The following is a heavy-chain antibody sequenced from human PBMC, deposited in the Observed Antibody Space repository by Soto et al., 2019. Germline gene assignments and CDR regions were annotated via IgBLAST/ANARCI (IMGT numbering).Heavy chain of an antibody. CDR2: MNTNSGNT. Sequence: QVQLVQSGAEVKKPGASVKVSCKASGYTFTSYDINWVRQATGQGLEWMGWMNTNSGNTGYAQKFQGRVTMTRNTSISTAYMELSSLRSEDTAVYYCARVDETYGDYPIDYWGQGTLVTVSS. CDR1: GYTFTSYD. CDR3: ARVDETYGDYPIDY. V-gene: IGHV1-8*01. D-gene: IGHD4-17*01. J-gene: IGHJ4*02.